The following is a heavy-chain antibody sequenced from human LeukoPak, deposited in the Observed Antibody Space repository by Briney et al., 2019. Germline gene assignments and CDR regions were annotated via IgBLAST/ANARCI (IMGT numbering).Heavy chain of an antibody. CDR3: AKDITGNNWYFDL. J-gene: IGHJ2*01. D-gene: IGHD7-27*01. CDR2: ISWNSGGI. Sequence: PGGSLRLSCAASGFTFDDYAMHRVRQAPGKGLEWVSGISWNSGGIGYADSVKGRFTISRDNAKDSLYLQMNSLRTEDTALYYCAKDITGNNWYFDLWGRGTLVTVSS. CDR1: GFTFDDYA. V-gene: IGHV3-9*01.